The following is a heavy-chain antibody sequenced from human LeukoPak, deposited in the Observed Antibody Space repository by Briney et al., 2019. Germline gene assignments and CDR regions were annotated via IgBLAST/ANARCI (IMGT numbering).Heavy chain of an antibody. CDR2: INSDGSWT. J-gene: IGHJ4*02. Sequence: PGGSLRLSCAASGFTFSSYGMHWVRQAPGKGLVWVSHINSDGSWTSYADSVKGRFTISKDSAKNTVYLQMNNLRAEDTAVYYCVSFYETYWGRGTLVTVSS. CDR3: VSFYETY. CDR1: GFTFSSYG. D-gene: IGHD2-2*01. V-gene: IGHV3-74*01.